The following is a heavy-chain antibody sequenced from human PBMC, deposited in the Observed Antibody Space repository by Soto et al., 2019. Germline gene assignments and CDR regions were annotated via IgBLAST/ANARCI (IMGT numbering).Heavy chain of an antibody. CDR1: GFTFSSYG. CDR2: IWYDGSNK. D-gene: IGHD1-1*01. CDR3: AKEPSNRRTDFDY. V-gene: IGHV3-33*06. Sequence: PGGSLRLSCAASGFTFSSYGMHWVRQAPGKGLEWVAVIWYDGSNKYYADSVKGRFTISRDNSRNTLYLEMNSLRVEDTAVYYCAKEPSNRRTDFDYWGQGTLVTVSS. J-gene: IGHJ4*02.